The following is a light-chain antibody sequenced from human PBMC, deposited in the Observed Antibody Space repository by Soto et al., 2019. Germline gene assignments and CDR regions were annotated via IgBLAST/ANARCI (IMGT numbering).Light chain of an antibody. CDR3: QQYNSYSLT. Sequence: DIQMTQSPSTLPASVGDRVTNTCRASQSISSWLAWYQQKPGKTPKLLIYKASSLESGVPSRFSGSETGTEFILTISSLQPDDFATYYCQQYNSYSLTFGQGTKVDIK. CDR1: QSISSW. J-gene: IGKJ1*01. V-gene: IGKV1-5*03. CDR2: KAS.